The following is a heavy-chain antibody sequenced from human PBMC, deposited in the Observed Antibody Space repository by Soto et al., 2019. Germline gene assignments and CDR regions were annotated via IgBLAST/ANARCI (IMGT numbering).Heavy chain of an antibody. CDR1: GGSISSDVNY. V-gene: IGHV4-31*03. J-gene: IGHJ6*02. CDR3: ARARMVRGIIYYYGMDV. D-gene: IGHD3-10*01. CDR2: IYYSGST. Sequence: QVQLQESGPGLVKSSQTLSLTCTVSGGSISSDVNYWSCIRQHPGKGLEWIWYIYYSGSTYYNPSLKSRVTISVATSKNQFSLKLNSVTAADTAVYYCARARMVRGIIYYYGMDVWGQGTTVTVSS.